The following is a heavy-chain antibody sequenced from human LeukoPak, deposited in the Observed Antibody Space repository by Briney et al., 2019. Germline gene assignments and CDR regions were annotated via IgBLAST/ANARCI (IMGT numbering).Heavy chain of an antibody. J-gene: IGHJ6*03. CDR2: MNPNSGNT. D-gene: IGHD1-1*01. V-gene: IGHV1-8*03. CDR3: ARGDWNGYYCYMDV. Sequence: ASVKVSCKASGYTFTSYDINWVRQATGQGLEWMGWMNPNSGNTGYAQKFQGRVTITRNTSISTAYMELGSLRSEDTAVYYCARGDWNGYYCYMDVWGKGTTVTVSS. CDR1: GYTFTSYD.